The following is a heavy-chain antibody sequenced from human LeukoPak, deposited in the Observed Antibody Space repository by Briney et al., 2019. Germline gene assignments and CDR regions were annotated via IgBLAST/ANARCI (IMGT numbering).Heavy chain of an antibody. V-gene: IGHV4-39*01. J-gene: IGHJ5*02. CDR3: ARYYDYVWGSYRAYNWFDP. Sequence: PSETLSLTCAVYGGSFSSYYWGWIRQPPGKGLEWIGSIYYSGSTYYNPSLKSRVTISVDTSKNQFSLKLSSVTAADTAVYYCARYYDYVWGSYRAYNWFDPWGQGTLVTVSS. D-gene: IGHD3-16*02. CDR1: GGSFSSYY. CDR2: IYYSGST.